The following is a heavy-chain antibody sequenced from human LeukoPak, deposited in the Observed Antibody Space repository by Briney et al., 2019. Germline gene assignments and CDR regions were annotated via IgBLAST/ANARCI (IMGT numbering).Heavy chain of an antibody. Sequence: PGGSLRLSCAASGFTFSTYSMNWVRQAPGKGLEWVSPISSTSSYIYYADSVKGRFTISRDNAKNSLYLQMNSLRAEDTAVYYCAREVMVRGEYGFDYWGQGTLVTVSS. V-gene: IGHV3-21*01. CDR1: GFTFSTYS. CDR3: AREVMVRGEYGFDY. D-gene: IGHD3-10*01. J-gene: IGHJ4*02. CDR2: ISSTSSYI.